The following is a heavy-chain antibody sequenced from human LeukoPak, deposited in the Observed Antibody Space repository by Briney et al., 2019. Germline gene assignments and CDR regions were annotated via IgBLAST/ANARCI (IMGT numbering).Heavy chain of an antibody. D-gene: IGHD3-16*01. CDR2: IYSDDTT. J-gene: IGHJ4*02. CDR1: GFTVSGNY. Sequence: GGSLRLSCAVSGFTVSGNYMSWIRQAPGKGLEWVSLIYSDDTTLYADSVKGRFTISRDNAKNSLYLQMNSLRAEDTAVYYCARERGGHFDYWGQGTLVTVSS. V-gene: IGHV3-53*01. CDR3: ARERGGHFDY.